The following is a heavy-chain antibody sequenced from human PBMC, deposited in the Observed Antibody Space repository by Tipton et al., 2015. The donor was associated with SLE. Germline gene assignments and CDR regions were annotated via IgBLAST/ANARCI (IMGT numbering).Heavy chain of an antibody. J-gene: IGHJ6*02. CDR2: IYPGDSDT. D-gene: IGHD3-16*01. Sequence: QLVQSGAEVKKPGDSLKISCEGSRYSFTNYWIGWVRQMPGKGLEWMGIIYPGDSDTRYSPSFQGQVTISADKSISTAYLQWSSLKASDTAMYYCARHQYDYIWGRYYYYYGMDVWGQGTTVTVSS. CDR3: ARHQYDYIWGRYYYYYGMDV. CDR1: RYSFTNYW. V-gene: IGHV5-51*01.